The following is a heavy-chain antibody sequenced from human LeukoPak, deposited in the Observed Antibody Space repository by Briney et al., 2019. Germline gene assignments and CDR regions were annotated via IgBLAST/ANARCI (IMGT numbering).Heavy chain of an antibody. Sequence: SETLSLTCAVYGGSFSGYYWSWIRQPPGKGLEWIGEINHSGSTNYNPSLKSRVTISVDTSKNQFSLKLSSVTAADTAVYYCARGVSKGIAATGESDYWGQGTLVTVSS. D-gene: IGHD6-13*01. CDR3: ARGVSKGIAATGESDY. CDR1: GGSFSGYY. J-gene: IGHJ4*02. V-gene: IGHV4-34*01. CDR2: INHSGST.